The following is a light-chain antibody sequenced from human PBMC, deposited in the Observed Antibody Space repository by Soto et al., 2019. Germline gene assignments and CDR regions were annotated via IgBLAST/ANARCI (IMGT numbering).Light chain of an antibody. Sequence: QSVLTQPPSVSGAPGQRVTISCTGSSSNIGAHYNVHWYQQLPGTAPKLLIYGNTNRPSGVPDRFSGSKSGTSASLAITGLQAEDEADYYCQSYDRSLSGSGVFGGGTQLTVL. J-gene: IGLJ2*01. CDR1: SSNIGAHYN. CDR2: GNT. V-gene: IGLV1-40*01. CDR3: QSYDRSLSGSGV.